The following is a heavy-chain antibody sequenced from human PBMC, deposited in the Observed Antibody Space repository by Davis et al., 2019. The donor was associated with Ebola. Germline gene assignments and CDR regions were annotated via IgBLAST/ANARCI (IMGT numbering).Heavy chain of an antibody. J-gene: IGHJ6*02. CDR3: AKDMRASIVVVVAATPGYYYGMDV. Sequence: SLRLSCAASGFTFDDYAMHWVRQAPGKGLEWVSGISWNSGSIGYADSVKGRFTISRDNAKNSLYLQMNSLRAEDTALYYCAKDMRASIVVVVAATPGYYYGMDVWGQGTTVTVSS. D-gene: IGHD2-15*01. CDR2: ISWNSGSI. V-gene: IGHV3-9*01. CDR1: GFTFDDYA.